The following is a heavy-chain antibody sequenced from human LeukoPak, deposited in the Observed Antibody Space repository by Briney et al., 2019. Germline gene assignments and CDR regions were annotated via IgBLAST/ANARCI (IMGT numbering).Heavy chain of an antibody. V-gene: IGHV3-11*01. CDR3: ARIHRSNWFDP. J-gene: IGHJ5*02. Sequence: GSLRLSCAASGFTFSDYYMSWIRQAPGKGLGWVSYITTGGRTMYYADSVKGRFTISGDNAKNSLYLQMNSLRAEDTAVYYCARIHRSNWFDPWGQGTLVTVSS. CDR1: GFTFSDYY. D-gene: IGHD5-18*01. CDR2: ITTGGRTM.